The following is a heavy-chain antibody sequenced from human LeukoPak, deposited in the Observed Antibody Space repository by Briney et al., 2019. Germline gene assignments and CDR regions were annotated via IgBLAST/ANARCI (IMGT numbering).Heavy chain of an antibody. D-gene: IGHD3-3*01. V-gene: IGHV4-39*07. Sequence: PSETLSLTCTVSGGSISSSSYYWGWIRQPPGKGLEWIGSIYYSGSTYYNPSLKSRVTISVDTSKNQFSLKLSSVTAADTAVYYCARDRGFGAFDIWGRGTMVTVSS. CDR1: GGSISSSSYY. CDR3: ARDRGFGAFDI. J-gene: IGHJ3*02. CDR2: IYYSGST.